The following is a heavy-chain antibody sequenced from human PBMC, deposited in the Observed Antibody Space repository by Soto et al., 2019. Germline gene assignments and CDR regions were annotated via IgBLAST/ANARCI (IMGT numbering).Heavy chain of an antibody. Sequence: SVKVSCKASGFTFTSSAVQWVRQARGQRLEWIGWIVVGSGNTNYAQKFQERVTITRDMSTSTAYMELSSLRSEDTAVYYCARAFDFWSGYLYAFDIWGQGTMVTVSS. J-gene: IGHJ3*02. CDR3: ARAFDFWSGYLYAFDI. CDR2: IVVGSGNT. D-gene: IGHD3-3*01. V-gene: IGHV1-58*01. CDR1: GFTFTSSA.